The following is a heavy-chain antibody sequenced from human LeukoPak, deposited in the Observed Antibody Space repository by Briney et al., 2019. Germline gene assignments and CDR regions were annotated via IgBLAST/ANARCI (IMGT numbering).Heavy chain of an antibody. J-gene: IGHJ4*02. CDR1: GFTFSSYA. CDR3: AKGDLYVGFDY. Sequence: GGSLRLSCAASGFTFSSYAMSWVRQAPGKGLEWVSAISGSGGSTYYADSVKGRFTISRDNSKNTLYLQMNTLRDEDTAVYYCAKGDLYVGFDYWGQGTLVTVSS. D-gene: IGHD3-16*01. V-gene: IGHV3-23*01. CDR2: ISGSGGST.